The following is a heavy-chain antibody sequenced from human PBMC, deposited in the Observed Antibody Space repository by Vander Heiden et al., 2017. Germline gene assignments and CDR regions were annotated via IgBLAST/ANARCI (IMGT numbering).Heavy chain of an antibody. D-gene: IGHD3-16*01. CDR3: AKTGGSTLHFDF. V-gene: IGHV3-23*01. CDR1: GFTFSNYA. J-gene: IGHJ4*02. Sequence: EVQLLESGGGLVQHGGSLRLSCAVSGFTFSNYAMSWVRQTPAKGLEWVSTITGSGCSTSYASSVKGRFTFLRDNSKDTLFLQMNSLTADDTAIYYCAKTGGSTLHFDFWGQGTLVTVSS. CDR2: ITGSGCST.